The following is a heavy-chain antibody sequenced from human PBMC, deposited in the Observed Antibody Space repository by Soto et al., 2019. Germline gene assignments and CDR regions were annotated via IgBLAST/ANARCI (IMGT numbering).Heavy chain of an antibody. CDR2: IYTTESP. V-gene: IGHV4-4*07. CDR1: GASSSSYY. J-gene: IGHJ6*02. CDR3: ARQGFHYYYGMDV. Sequence: PSETLSLTCTVSGASSSSYYWTWIRQPAGKGLEWIGRIYTTESPNYNPSLKSRVSMSLDTSKNQFSLKVTSVTAADTAVYYCARQGFHYYYGMDVWGQGTTVTVSS.